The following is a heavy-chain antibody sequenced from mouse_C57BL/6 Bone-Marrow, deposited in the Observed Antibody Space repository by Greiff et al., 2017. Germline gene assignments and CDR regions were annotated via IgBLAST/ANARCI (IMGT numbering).Heavy chain of an antibody. CDR3: ARGRESPDYFDY. J-gene: IGHJ2*01. V-gene: IGHV1-55*01. CDR1: GYTFTSYW. CDR2: IYPGSGST. Sequence: VKLQQPGAELVKPGASVKMSCKASGYTFTSYWITWVKQRPGQGLEWIGDIYPGSGSTKYNEKFKGKATLTVDTSSSTAYLQLSSLTSEDSAVYYCARGRESPDYFDYWGQGTTLTVSS.